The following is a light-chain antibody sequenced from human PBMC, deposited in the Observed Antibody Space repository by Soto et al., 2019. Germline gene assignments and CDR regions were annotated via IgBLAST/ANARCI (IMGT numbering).Light chain of an antibody. J-gene: IGKJ2*01. CDR3: KHTYSTSLGFT. CDR1: QSISSY. CDR2: AAS. V-gene: IGKV1-39*01. Sequence: DIQMTQSPSSLSASVGDRVTITCRASQSISSYLNWYQQKPGKAPKLLIYAASSLQSGVPSRFSGSGSGTDFTLTISSLRPEDFATYYGKHTYSTSLGFTFGQGTRLEVK.